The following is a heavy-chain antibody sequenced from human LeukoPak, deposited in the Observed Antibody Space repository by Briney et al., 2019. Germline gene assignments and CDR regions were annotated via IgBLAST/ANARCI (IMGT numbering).Heavy chain of an antibody. CDR3: ARDDGQGGPFDY. J-gene: IGHJ4*02. D-gene: IGHD3-16*01. CDR1: GGTFSSYA. Sequence: SVKVSCKASGGTFSSYAISWVRQAPGQGLEWMGRIIPILGIANYAQKFQGRVTITADKSTSTAYMELSSLRSEDTAVYYCARDDGQGGPFDYWGQGTLVTVSS. V-gene: IGHV1-69*04. CDR2: IIPILGIA.